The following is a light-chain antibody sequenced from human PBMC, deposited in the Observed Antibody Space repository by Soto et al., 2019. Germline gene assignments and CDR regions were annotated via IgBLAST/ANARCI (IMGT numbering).Light chain of an antibody. J-gene: IGKJ2*01. CDR2: AIS. CDR3: QQYSSLPHT. Sequence: ESVLTQSPGTLSLSPGERATLSCRASQSVTNSYFAWYQQRPGQAPRLLIYAISNRATGIPDRFSGSGSGTDFTLTISRLEPEDFVVYYCQQYSSLPHTFGQGTKLEVK. V-gene: IGKV3-20*01. CDR1: QSVTNSY.